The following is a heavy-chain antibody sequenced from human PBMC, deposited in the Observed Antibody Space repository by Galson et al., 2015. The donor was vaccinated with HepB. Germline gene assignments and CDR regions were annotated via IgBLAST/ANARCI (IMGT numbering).Heavy chain of an antibody. CDR2: INPKSGVT. Sequence: SVKVSCKASGYIFTDYYMHWVRQAPGQGLEWMAWINPKSGVTNYGQNFRDWVTVTRDTSIATFYMDLSGLKSDDTALYYCVRENWYYDYWGQGTPVTVSS. V-gene: IGHV1-2*04. J-gene: IGHJ4*02. CDR3: VRENWYYDY. D-gene: IGHD3-10*01. CDR1: GYIFTDYY.